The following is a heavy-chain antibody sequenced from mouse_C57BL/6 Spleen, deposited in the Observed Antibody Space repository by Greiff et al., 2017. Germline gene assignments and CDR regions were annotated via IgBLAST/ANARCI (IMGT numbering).Heavy chain of an antibody. D-gene: IGHD1-1*01. CDR3: ARDYYGSRVDY. Sequence: EVQGVESGGGLVKPGGSLKLSCAASGFTFSSYAMSWVRQTPEKRLEWVATISDGGSYTYYPDNVKGRFTISRDNAKNNLYLQMSHLKSEDTAMYYCARDYYGSRVDYWGQGTTLTVSS. J-gene: IGHJ2*01. CDR1: GFTFSSYA. CDR2: ISDGGSYT. V-gene: IGHV5-4*01.